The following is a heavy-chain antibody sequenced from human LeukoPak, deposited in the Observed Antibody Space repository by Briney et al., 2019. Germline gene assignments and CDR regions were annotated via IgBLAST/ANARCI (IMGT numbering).Heavy chain of an antibody. D-gene: IGHD3-22*01. CDR1: GGSISNYY. V-gene: IGHV4-59*12. J-gene: IGHJ4*02. Sequence: SETLSLTCSVSGGSISNYYWSWIRQPPGKGLEWIGYVYYSGSTNYNPSLKSRVTISVDTSKNQFSLKLSSVTAADTAVYYCASLWSYYYDSSGYLGNDYWGQGTLVTVSS. CDR2: VYYSGST. CDR3: ASLWSYYYDSSGYLGNDY.